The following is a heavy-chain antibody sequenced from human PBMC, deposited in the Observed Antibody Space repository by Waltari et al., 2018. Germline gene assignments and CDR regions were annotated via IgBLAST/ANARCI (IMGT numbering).Heavy chain of an antibody. Sequence: QVQLVQSGAEVKTPGSSVKVSCKASGGTFSSYAISWVRQAPAQGLEWRGGIIPIFGTANYAQNFQGRVTITADKATSTAYMELSSLRSEDTAVYYCARAPYSNYDYYYYYMDVWGKGTTVTVSS. CDR3: ARAPYSNYDYYYYYMDV. CDR1: GGTFSSYA. V-gene: IGHV1-69*14. CDR2: IIPIFGTA. J-gene: IGHJ6*03. D-gene: IGHD4-4*01.